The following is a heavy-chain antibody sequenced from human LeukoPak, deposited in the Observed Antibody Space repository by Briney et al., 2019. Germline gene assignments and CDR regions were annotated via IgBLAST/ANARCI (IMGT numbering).Heavy chain of an antibody. J-gene: IGHJ4*02. CDR1: GFTFSSYA. CDR3: AKGILDYFDY. Sequence: GRSLRLSCAASGFTFSSYAMHWVRQAPGKGLEWVAVISYDGSNKYYADSVKGRFTISRDNSKNTLYLQMNSLRAEDTAVYYCAKGILDYFDYWGQGTLVTVSS. CDR2: ISYDGSNK. V-gene: IGHV3-30-3*01. D-gene: IGHD3-3*01.